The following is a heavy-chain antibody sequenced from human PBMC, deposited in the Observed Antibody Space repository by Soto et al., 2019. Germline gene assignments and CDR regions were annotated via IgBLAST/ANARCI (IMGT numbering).Heavy chain of an antibody. CDR2: IWYDGSNK. J-gene: IGHJ4*02. V-gene: IGHV3-30*19. CDR3: ARDIHRTYDSSGYYYAPFFDY. D-gene: IGHD3-22*01. Sequence: GGSLRLSCAASGFTFSSYGMHWVRQAPGKGLEWVAVIWYDGSNKYYADSVKGRFTISRDNSKNTLYLQMNSLRAEDTAVYYCARDIHRTYDSSGYYYAPFFDYWGQGTLVTVSS. CDR1: GFTFSSYG.